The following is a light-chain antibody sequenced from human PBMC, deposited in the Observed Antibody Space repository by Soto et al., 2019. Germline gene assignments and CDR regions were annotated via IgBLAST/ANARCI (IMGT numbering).Light chain of an antibody. Sequence: QSVLTQPASVSGSPGQSVTISCTGTSSDVGGYDYVSWYQQHPGTAPKLMLYEVNNRPSGVSNRFSGSKSGNTASLTISGLEAEDEADYYCSSYTSSNTGVFGGGTKLTVL. V-gene: IGLV2-14*01. CDR1: SSDVGGYDY. CDR2: EVN. J-gene: IGLJ3*02. CDR3: SSYTSSNTGV.